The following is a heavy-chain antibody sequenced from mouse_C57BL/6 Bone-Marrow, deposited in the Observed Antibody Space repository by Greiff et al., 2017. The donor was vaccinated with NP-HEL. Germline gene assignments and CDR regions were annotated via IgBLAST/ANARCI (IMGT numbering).Heavy chain of an antibody. D-gene: IGHD2-1*01. CDR3: ARVSLHYLDY. V-gene: IGHV1-42*01. Sequence: EVQLQQSGPELVKPGASVKISCKASGYSFTGYYMNWVKQSPEKSLEWIGEINPSTGGTTYNQKFKAKATLTVDKASSTAYMQLKSLTSEDSAVYYCARVSLHYLDYWGQGTTLTVSS. CDR2: INPSTGGT. CDR1: GYSFTGYY. J-gene: IGHJ2*01.